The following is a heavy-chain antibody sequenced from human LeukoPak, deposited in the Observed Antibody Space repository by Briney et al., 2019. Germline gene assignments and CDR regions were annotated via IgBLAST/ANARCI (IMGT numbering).Heavy chain of an antibody. V-gene: IGHV3-21*01. J-gene: IGHJ5*02. D-gene: IGHD3-9*01. CDR1: GFTFSSYS. CDR2: ISSSSSYI. Sequence: GGSLRLSCAASGFTFSSYSMNWVRQAPGKGLEWVSSISSSSSYIYYADSVKGRFTISRDNAKNSLYLQMNSLRAEDTAVYYCARDTRAYYDILTPLLREGWFDPWGQGTLVTVSS. CDR3: ARDTRAYYDILTPLLREGWFDP.